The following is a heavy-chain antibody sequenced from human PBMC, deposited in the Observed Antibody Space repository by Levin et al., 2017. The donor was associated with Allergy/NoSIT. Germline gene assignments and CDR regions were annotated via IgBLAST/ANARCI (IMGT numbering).Heavy chain of an antibody. CDR3: AKDRGYSYGYFSDY. CDR2: ISYDGSNK. CDR1: GFTFSSYG. Sequence: GESLKISCAASGFTFSSYGMHWVRQAPGKGLEWVAVISYDGSNKYYADSVKGRFTISRDNSKNTLYLQMNSLRAEDTAVYYCAKDRGYSYGYFSDYWGQGTLVTVSS. V-gene: IGHV3-30*18. D-gene: IGHD5-18*01. J-gene: IGHJ4*02.